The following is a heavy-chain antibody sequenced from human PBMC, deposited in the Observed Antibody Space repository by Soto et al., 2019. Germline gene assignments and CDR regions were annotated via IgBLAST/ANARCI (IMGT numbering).Heavy chain of an antibody. J-gene: IGHJ4*02. CDR3: ARGAMANFDY. Sequence: SVKVSCKASGCTFGRQGIAWVRQAPGQGLEWMGGFIAMLGTPTYAKKVQGRATISADESLTSSYLELRSLRSEDTGVYFCARGAMANFDYWGQGTVVTVSS. CDR2: FIAMLGTP. D-gene: IGHD5-18*01. CDR1: GCTFGRQG. V-gene: IGHV1-69*13.